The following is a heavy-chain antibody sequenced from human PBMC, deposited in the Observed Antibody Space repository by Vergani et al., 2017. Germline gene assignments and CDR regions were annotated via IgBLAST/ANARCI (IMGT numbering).Heavy chain of an antibody. Sequence: VQLLESGGGLVQPGGSLRLSCAASGFTFSSYAMHWVRQAPGKGLEWVAVISYDGSNKYYADSVKGRFTISRDNSKNTLYLQMNSLRAEDTAVYYCARGGFWGYMDVWGKGTTVTVSS. J-gene: IGHJ6*03. CDR3: ARGGFWGYMDV. V-gene: IGHV3-30-3*01. CDR1: GFTFSSYA. D-gene: IGHD3-16*01. CDR2: ISYDGSNK.